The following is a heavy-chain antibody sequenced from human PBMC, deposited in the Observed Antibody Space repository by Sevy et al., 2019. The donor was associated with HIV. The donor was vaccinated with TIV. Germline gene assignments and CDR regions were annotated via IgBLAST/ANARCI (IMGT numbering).Heavy chain of an antibody. CDR1: GFTFSIIY. CDR2: MKSKTDGGTT. CDR3: TTVGCHNWGSEAFDT. D-gene: IGHD3-16*01. V-gene: IGHV3-15*01. J-gene: IGHJ3*02. Sequence: GGSLRLSCAASGFTFSIIYMNWVRQSPGKGLEWVGRMKSKTDGGTTDYTSPVKDRFTISRDDSKNTLYLQMNSLKADNTAVYYCTTVGCHNWGSEAFDTWGQWTMVTVSS.